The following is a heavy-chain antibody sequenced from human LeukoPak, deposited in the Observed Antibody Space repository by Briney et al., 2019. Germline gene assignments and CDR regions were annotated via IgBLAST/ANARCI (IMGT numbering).Heavy chain of an antibody. V-gene: IGHV1-2*02. CDR2: IKPNSGGT. Sequence: ASVKVSCKASGYTFTDYYLHWVRQAPGQGLEWMGWIKPNSGGTNYAQNFQGRVTMTRDTSISTAYMELSSLKSDDTAVYYCARDRNSGSSLDIWGQGTMLTVSS. D-gene: IGHD6-6*01. CDR3: ARDRNSGSSLDI. CDR1: GYTFTDYY. J-gene: IGHJ3*02.